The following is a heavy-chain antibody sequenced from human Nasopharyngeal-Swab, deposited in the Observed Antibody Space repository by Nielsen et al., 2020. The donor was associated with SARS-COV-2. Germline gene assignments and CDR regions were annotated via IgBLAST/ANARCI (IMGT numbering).Heavy chain of an antibody. D-gene: IGHD3-10*01. J-gene: IGHJ4*02. Sequence: ASVKVSCKASGYTFTTYDNTWVRQAPGQGLEWMGWSSPTNGNTNYALNFQGRVTMTADTSTNTAYMELRSLRYDDTAVYYCARDPGAATLDYWGQGSLVTVSS. V-gene: IGHV1-18*04. CDR2: SSPTNGNT. CDR3: ARDPGAATLDY. CDR1: GYTFTTYD.